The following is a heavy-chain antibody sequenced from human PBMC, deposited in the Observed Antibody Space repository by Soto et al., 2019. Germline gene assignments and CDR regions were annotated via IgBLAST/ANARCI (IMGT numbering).Heavy chain of an antibody. Sequence: ASVKVSCKASGGTFSSYTISWVRQAPGQGLEWMGRIIPILGIANYAQKFQGRVTITADKSTSTAYMELSSLRSEDTAVYYCARERQGYCSSTSCYSSSAPPHYYYGMDFWGQGTTVTVSS. CDR1: GGTFSSYT. V-gene: IGHV1-69*04. CDR3: ARERQGYCSSTSCYSSSAPPHYYYGMDF. D-gene: IGHD2-2*01. J-gene: IGHJ6*02. CDR2: IIPILGIA.